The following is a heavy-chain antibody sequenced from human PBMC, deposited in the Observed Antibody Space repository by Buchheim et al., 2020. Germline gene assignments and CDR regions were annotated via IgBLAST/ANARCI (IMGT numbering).Heavy chain of an antibody. D-gene: IGHD3-22*01. J-gene: IGHJ4*02. CDR3: TKAHDTSGYYPFVY. CDR2: MLGSGSSA. V-gene: IGHV3-23*01. CDR1: GFTFSSYA. Sequence: EVQLLESGGGLVQPGGSLRLSCAASGFTFSSYAMSWVRQAPGKGLEWVSAMLGSGSSAYYADSVKGRIIIFRENSKNKLYLQMNSLRVEDTAVYYCTKAHDTSGYYPFVYGGQGTL.